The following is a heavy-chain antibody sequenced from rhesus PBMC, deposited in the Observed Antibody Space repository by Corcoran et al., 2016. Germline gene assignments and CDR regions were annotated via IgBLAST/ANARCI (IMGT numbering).Heavy chain of an antibody. CDR2: IYGGSGST. J-gene: IGHJ3*01. CDR1: GGSISSNY. CDR3: ASRRYSSWLNAFDF. D-gene: IGHD6-13*01. Sequence: QVQLQESGPGLVKPSETLSLTCAVSGGSISSNYWSWIRQSPGKGLEWFGYIYGGSGSTSYNPSLKSRVTISTDMSKNQFSLKLSSGTAADTAVYYCASRRYSSWLNAFDFWGQGLRVTVSS. V-gene: IGHV4-147*01.